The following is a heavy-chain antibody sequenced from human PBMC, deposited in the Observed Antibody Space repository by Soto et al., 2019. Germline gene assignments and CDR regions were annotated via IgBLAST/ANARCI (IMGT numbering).Heavy chain of an antibody. CDR3: ARMYYDILTGPPGGWFDP. CDR1: GFSLSTSGMC. D-gene: IGHD3-9*01. Sequence: GSGPTLVNPTQTLTLTCTFSGFSLSTSGMCVSWIRQPPGKALEWLALIDWDDDKYYSTTLKTRLTISKDTSKNQVVLTMTNMDPVDTATYYCARMYYDILTGPPGGWFDPWGQGTQVTVSS. V-gene: IGHV2-70*01. J-gene: IGHJ5*02. CDR2: IDWDDDK.